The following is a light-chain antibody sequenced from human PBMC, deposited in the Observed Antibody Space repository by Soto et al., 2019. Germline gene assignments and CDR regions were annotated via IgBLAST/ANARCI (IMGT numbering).Light chain of an antibody. V-gene: IGKV1-6*01. CDR3: LQDYNYPYT. Sequence: AIQLTQSPSSLSASVGDRVTLTCRASQGISSYLVWYQQQPGNAPKLLIYATSTLQSGVPSRFSGSGSGTDFTLTISSLQPEDFATYYCLQDYNYPYTFGQGTKVDIK. CDR1: QGISSY. CDR2: ATS. J-gene: IGKJ2*01.